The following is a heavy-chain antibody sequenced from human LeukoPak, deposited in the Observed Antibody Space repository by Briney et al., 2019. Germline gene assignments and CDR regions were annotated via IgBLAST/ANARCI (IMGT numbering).Heavy chain of an antibody. J-gene: IGHJ4*02. CDR2: IYYSGST. D-gene: IGHD3-10*01. CDR3: ARLGNYYGSGD. Sequence: PSETLSLTCTVSGGSISSSSYYWGWIRQPPGKGLEWIGSIYYSGSTYYNPSLKSRVTISVDTSKNQFSLKLSSVTAADTAVYYCARLGNYYGSGDWGQGTLVTVSP. V-gene: IGHV4-39*01. CDR1: GGSISSSSYY.